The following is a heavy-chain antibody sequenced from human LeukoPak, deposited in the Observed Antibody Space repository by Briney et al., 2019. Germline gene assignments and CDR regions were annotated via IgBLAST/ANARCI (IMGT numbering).Heavy chain of an antibody. D-gene: IGHD1-26*01. J-gene: IGHJ4*02. Sequence: GGSLRLSCAASGFAFSNYCLSWVRQAPGKGLEWVVNMNEDGSKKTYVDSVKGRFTICRDNAQDSLSLQKNSLRAEDTAVYYCARDRSYSNFDYWGQGTLLTASS. CDR1: GFAFSNYC. CDR3: ARDRSYSNFDY. V-gene: IGHV3-7*01. CDR2: MNEDGSKK.